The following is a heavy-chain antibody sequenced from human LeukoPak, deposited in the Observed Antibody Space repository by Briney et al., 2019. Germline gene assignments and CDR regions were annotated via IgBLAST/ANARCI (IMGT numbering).Heavy chain of an antibody. D-gene: IGHD3-10*01. Sequence: TGGSLRLSCAASGFTFSSHTMNWVRQAPGKGLEWVSSVSSSSSYIHYADSVKGRFTISRDDSKNTLYLQMNSLRAGDTAVYYCAKGLPEYYDGSESPPSWGQGTLVTVSS. CDR2: VSSSSSYI. CDR3: AKGLPEYYDGSESPPS. CDR1: GFTFSSHT. J-gene: IGHJ4*02. V-gene: IGHV3-21*04.